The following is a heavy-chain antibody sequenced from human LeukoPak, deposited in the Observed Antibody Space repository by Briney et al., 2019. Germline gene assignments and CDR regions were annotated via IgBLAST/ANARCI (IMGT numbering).Heavy chain of an antibody. J-gene: IGHJ3*02. CDR3: ARRLMYYYDSSGYDVAFDI. D-gene: IGHD3-22*01. V-gene: IGHV5-51*01. CDR1: GYSFTSYW. Sequence: GESLKISCKGSGYSFTSYWIGWVRQMPGKGLEWMGVIYPGDSDTIYSPSFQGQVTISADKSISTAYLQWSSLKASDTAMYYCARRLMYYYDSSGYDVAFDIWGQGTMVTVSS. CDR2: IYPGDSDT.